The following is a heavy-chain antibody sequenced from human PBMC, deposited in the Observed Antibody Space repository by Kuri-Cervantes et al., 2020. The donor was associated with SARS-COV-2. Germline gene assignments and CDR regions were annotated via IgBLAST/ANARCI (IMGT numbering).Heavy chain of an antibody. CDR1: GDSISSGGHY. J-gene: IGHJ6*01. CDR3: ARGKTKRTSLTTYYYYGMDV. V-gene: IGHV4-34*01. Sequence: GSLRLSCTVSGDSISSGGHYWSWIRQPPGKGLEWIGEINHSGSTNYNPSLKSRVTISVDTSKNQFSLKLSSVTAADTAVYYCARGKTKRTSLTTYYYYGMDVWGQGNTVHGAS. D-gene: IGHD2-2*01. CDR2: INHSGST.